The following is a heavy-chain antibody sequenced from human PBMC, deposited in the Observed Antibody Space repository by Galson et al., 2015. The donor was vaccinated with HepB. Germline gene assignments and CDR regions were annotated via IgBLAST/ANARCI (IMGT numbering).Heavy chain of an antibody. CDR1: GGTFSSYT. V-gene: IGHV1-69*04. CDR2: IIPINDIA. J-gene: IGHJ3*02. Sequence: SVKVSCKASGGTFSSYTINWLRQAPGQGLEWMGRIIPINDIANYAQKFQGRVTITADKSTTTAYMELSSLRSEDTAVYYCARDRRDKVSANAFDIWGQGTMVIGS. CDR3: ARDRRDKVSANAFDI. D-gene: IGHD5/OR15-5a*01.